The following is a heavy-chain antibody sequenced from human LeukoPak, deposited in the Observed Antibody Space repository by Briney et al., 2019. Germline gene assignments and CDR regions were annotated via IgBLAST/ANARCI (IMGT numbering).Heavy chain of an antibody. Sequence: SETLSLTCNVSGGSINNYYWNWIRQPAGKGLEWIGRIFGDGSPNYNPSLKSRFTISVDTSKNQLSLKLISLTAADTAVYYCARIYPALFDNWGQGTLVTVSS. CDR1: GGSINNYY. CDR2: IFGDGSP. V-gene: IGHV4-4*07. D-gene: IGHD3-16*02. J-gene: IGHJ4*02. CDR3: ARIYPALFDN.